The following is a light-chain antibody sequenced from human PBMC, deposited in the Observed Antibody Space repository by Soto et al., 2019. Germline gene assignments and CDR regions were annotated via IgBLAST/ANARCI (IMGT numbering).Light chain of an antibody. CDR3: QKYDRAPLT. J-gene: IGKJ4*01. Sequence: DIQMNQSTSSLSASIGDKVTLTCRASEDIAHYLDWYQQKPGKAPRVLLHHTSILQSGVPSRFSGSGNGTDFNVTITSLQPEDVATYFWQKYDRAPLTFGGGTKVDI. CDR2: HTS. V-gene: IGKV1-27*01. CDR1: EDIAHY.